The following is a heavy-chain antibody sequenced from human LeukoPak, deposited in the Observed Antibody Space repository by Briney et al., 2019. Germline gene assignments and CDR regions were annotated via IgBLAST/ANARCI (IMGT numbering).Heavy chain of an antibody. V-gene: IGHV3-7*01. CDR3: ARAGGWLVQAGWFDP. CDR1: GFTFSSYW. Sequence: GGSLRLSCAASGFTFSSYWMSWVRQAPGKGLEWVANIKQDGSEKYYVDSVKGRFTISRDNAKNSLYLQMNSLRAEDTAVYHCARAGGWLVQAGWFDPWGQGTLVTVSS. D-gene: IGHD6-19*01. J-gene: IGHJ5*02. CDR2: IKQDGSEK.